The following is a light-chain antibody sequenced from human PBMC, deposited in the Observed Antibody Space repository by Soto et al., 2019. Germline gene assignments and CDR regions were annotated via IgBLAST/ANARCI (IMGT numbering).Light chain of an antibody. V-gene: IGKV1-39*01. J-gene: IGKJ1*01. CDR2: DAS. CDR1: QSISSW. Sequence: DIQMTQSPSTRSASVGDRVTITCRASQSISSWLAWYQQKPGKAPKLLIYDASSLESGVPSRFSGSGSGTDFTLTISSLQPEDFATYYCQQSYSTPPTFGQGTKVDIK. CDR3: QQSYSTPPT.